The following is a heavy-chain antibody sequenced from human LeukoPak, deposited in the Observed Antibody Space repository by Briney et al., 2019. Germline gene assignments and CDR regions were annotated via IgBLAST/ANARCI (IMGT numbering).Heavy chain of an antibody. Sequence: PSETLSLTCTVSGGSISSYYWSWIRQPPGKGLEWIGYIYYSGSTNYNPSLKSRVTISVDTSKNQFSLKLSSVTAADTAVYYCGRGDLAAAGVDYWGQGTLVTVSS. CDR3: GRGDLAAAGVDY. J-gene: IGHJ4*02. V-gene: IGHV4-59*08. CDR2: IYYSGST. CDR1: GGSISSYY. D-gene: IGHD6-13*01.